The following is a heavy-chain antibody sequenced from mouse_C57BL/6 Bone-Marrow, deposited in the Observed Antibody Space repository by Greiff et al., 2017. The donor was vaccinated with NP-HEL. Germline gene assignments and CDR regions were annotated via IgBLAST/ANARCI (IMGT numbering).Heavy chain of an antibody. J-gene: IGHJ3*01. V-gene: IGHV5-4*01. Sequence: DVKLVESGGGLVKPGGSLKLSCAASGFTFSSYAMSWVRQTPDKRLEWVATISDGGSYTYYPDNVKGRFTISRDNAKNNLYLQMSHLKSEDTAMYYCAGDYGSPSFAYWGQGTLVTVSA. CDR1: GFTFSSYA. CDR2: ISDGGSYT. CDR3: AGDYGSPSFAY. D-gene: IGHD1-1*01.